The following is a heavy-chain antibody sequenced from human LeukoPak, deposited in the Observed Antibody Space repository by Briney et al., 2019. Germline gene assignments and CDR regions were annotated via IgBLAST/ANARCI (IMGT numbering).Heavy chain of an antibody. CDR3: AKDSDAVTTCLDS. CDR1: GFTFSSYA. Sequence: GWSLRLSCAASGFTFSSYAMSWVRQAPGKGLEWVSSISGSGGSTHYADSVKGRFTISRDNSKITLYLQLDGLRAEDTAVYYCAKDSDAVTTCLDSWGQGTLVAVSS. D-gene: IGHD4-17*01. J-gene: IGHJ4*02. V-gene: IGHV3-23*01. CDR2: ISGSGGST.